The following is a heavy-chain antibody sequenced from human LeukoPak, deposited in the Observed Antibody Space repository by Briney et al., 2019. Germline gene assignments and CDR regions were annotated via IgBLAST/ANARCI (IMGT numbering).Heavy chain of an antibody. CDR3: ARDRLGGAGDAFDI. Sequence: GGSLRLSCAASGFIFSRYSMNWVRQAPGKGLEWVSSISTGSSYIYYADSLKGRFTISRDNAKNSLYLQMNSLRAEDTAVYYCARDRLGGAGDAFDIWGHGTMVTVSS. CDR2: ISTGSSYI. D-gene: IGHD1-26*01. CDR1: GFIFSRYS. J-gene: IGHJ3*02. V-gene: IGHV3-21*01.